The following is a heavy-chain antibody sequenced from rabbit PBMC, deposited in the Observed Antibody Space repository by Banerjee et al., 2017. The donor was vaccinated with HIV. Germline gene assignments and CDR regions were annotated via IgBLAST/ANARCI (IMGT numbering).Heavy chain of an antibody. CDR3: ARGYSGYGYAADL. J-gene: IGHJ4*01. Sequence: QSLEESGGDLVKPGASLILTCTASGFSFSSSYYMWWVRQAPGKGLEWIGCIYAGSSGNTYYTSWAKGRFTISETSSTTVTLQMTSLTVADTATYFCARGYSGYGYAADLWGPGTLVTVS. CDR1: GFSFSSSYY. D-gene: IGHD6-1*01. V-gene: IGHV1S40*01. CDR2: IYAGSSGNT.